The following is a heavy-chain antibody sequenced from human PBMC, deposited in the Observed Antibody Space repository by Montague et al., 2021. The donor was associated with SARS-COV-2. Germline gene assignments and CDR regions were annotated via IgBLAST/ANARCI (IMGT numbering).Heavy chain of an antibody. V-gene: IGHV4-39*07. CDR3: ARVGRQQLVRLSGMDV. CDR2: IYYSGST. D-gene: IGHD6-13*01. CDR1: GGSISSSSYY. Sequence: SETLSLTCTVSGGSISSSSYYWGWIRPPPGKGLEWIGSIYYSGSTYYNPSLKSRVTISVATSKNQFSLKLSSVTAADTAVYYCARVGRQQLVRLSGMDVWGQGTTVTVSS. J-gene: IGHJ6*02.